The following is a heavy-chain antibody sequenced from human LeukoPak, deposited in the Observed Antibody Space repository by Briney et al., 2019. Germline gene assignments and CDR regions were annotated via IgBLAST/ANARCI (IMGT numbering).Heavy chain of an antibody. D-gene: IGHD2-2*01. CDR3: AHGSMYQLDY. CDR1: GFTFSSYW. CDR2: IIGGAGGT. J-gene: IGHJ4*02. V-gene: IGHV3-23*01. Sequence: GGSLRLSCAASGFTFSSYWMHWVRQAPGKGLEWVSGIIGGAGGTYYADSVKGRFTISRDNAKNTLYLQMNSLRAEDTAVYYCAHGSMYQLDYWGQGTLVTVSS.